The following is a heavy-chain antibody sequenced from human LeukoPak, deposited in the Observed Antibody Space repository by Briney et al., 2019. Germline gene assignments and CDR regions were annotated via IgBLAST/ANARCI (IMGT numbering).Heavy chain of an antibody. D-gene: IGHD3-9*01. CDR1: GFTFSSYA. Sequence: GGSLRLSCAASGFTFSSYAMSWVRQAPGKGLEWVSAISGSGGSTYYADSVKGRFTISRDNSKNTLYLQMNSLRAEDTAVYYCAKVWYRSYYGILTSYYSDYWGQGTLVTVSS. J-gene: IGHJ4*02. V-gene: IGHV3-23*01. CDR2: ISGSGGST. CDR3: AKVWYRSYYGILTSYYSDY.